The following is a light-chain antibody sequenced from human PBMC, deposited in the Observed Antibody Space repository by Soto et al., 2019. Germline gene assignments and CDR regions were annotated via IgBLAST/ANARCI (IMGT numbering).Light chain of an antibody. CDR1: QSVHNF. V-gene: IGKV3-11*01. CDR3: QQRSNWPRT. Sequence: EVVLTQFPATLSLSPGDRAALSCKASQSVHNFLAWYQQRPGQAPRLLIYGASNRAAGIPNRFSGSGSGTDFTLTISSLEPEDFAVYYCQQRSNWPRTFGQGTKVDIK. CDR2: GAS. J-gene: IGKJ1*01.